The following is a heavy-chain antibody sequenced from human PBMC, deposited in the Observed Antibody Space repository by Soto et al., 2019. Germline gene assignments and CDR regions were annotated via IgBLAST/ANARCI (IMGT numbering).Heavy chain of an antibody. D-gene: IGHD3-22*01. Sequence: GGSLRLSCASSGSTFISYWMHWVRQAPGKGLVWVSRINSDGSSTSYADSVKGRFTISRDNAKNTLYLQMNSLRAEDTAVYYCARAQAWGYYYDSSGLLGAFDIWGQGTMVTVSS. CDR1: GSTFISYW. CDR2: INSDGSST. V-gene: IGHV3-74*01. CDR3: ARAQAWGYYYDSSGLLGAFDI. J-gene: IGHJ3*02.